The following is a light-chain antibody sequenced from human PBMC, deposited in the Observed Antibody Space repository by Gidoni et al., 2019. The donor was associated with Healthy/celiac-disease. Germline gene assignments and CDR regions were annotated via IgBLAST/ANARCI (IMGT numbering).Light chain of an antibody. Sequence: DIVMTQSPLSLPVTPGEPASISCRSSQSLLHSNGYNYLDWYLQKPGQSPQLLIDLGSNRASGVPDRFSGSGSGTDFTLKISRVEAEDVGVYYCMQALQTPYTFXXXTKLEIK. CDR3: MQALQTPYT. V-gene: IGKV2-28*01. J-gene: IGKJ2*01. CDR2: LGS. CDR1: QSLLHSNGYNY.